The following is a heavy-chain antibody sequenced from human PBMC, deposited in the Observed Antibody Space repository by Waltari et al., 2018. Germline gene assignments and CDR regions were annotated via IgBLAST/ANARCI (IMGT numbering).Heavy chain of an antibody. Sequence: QVQLQESGPGLVKPSETLSLTCTVSGGSIRSYYWSWIRQPPGKGLEWIGYINYSGSTNYNPALKSRVTISVDTSKNQFSLKLSSGTAADTAVDYCGRGTGGELLCTEWGQGTLVTVSS. J-gene: IGHJ4*02. D-gene: IGHD1-26*01. CDR1: GGSIRSYY. CDR2: INYSGST. CDR3: GRGTGGELLCTE. V-gene: IGHV4-59*12.